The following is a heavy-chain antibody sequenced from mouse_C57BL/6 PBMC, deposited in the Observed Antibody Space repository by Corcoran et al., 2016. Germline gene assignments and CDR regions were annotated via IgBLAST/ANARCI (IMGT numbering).Heavy chain of an antibody. CDR2: INPYNGGT. CDR3: ASSGYPWFSY. CDR1: GYTFTDYY. Sequence: EVQLQQSGPVLVKPGASVKMSCKASGYTFTDYYMNWVKQSHVKSLDWIGVINPYNGGTSYNQKFKGKSTLPVDKSSSTAYMELNLLTSEDSAVYYCASSGYPWFSYWGQGTLVTASA. V-gene: IGHV1-19*01. D-gene: IGHD3-2*02. J-gene: IGHJ3*01.